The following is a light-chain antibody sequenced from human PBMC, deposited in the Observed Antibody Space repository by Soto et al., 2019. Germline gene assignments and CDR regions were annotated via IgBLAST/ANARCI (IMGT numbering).Light chain of an antibody. Sequence: IVLTQSPVTLSLSPGERATLSCRASQGVNSTYVAWHQQKAGHAPSLLIYAASIRATGIPDRFSGSGSGTDFILTISRLEPEVFVVYYCQHYGSSFTFGPGTKVDIK. J-gene: IGKJ3*01. CDR2: AAS. CDR3: QHYGSSFT. CDR1: QGVNSTY. V-gene: IGKV3-20*01.